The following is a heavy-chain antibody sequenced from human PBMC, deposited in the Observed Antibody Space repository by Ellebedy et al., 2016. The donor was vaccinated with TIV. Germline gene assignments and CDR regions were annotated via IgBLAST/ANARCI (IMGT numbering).Heavy chain of an antibody. CDR2: VSHDGSNK. D-gene: IGHD6-19*01. V-gene: IGHV3-30*04. CDR3: VRDSGALENSNGWYGDSNPYYSDY. CDR1: GFTFSTSA. J-gene: IGHJ4*02. Sequence: PGGSLRLSCVASGFTFSTSAIHWVSQAPGKGLEWVEVVSHDGSNKYYADSVKGRFSISRDNSRNTVYLQMNSLRFEDTGLYYCVRDSGALENSNGWYGDSNPYYSDYWGQGALVTVSS.